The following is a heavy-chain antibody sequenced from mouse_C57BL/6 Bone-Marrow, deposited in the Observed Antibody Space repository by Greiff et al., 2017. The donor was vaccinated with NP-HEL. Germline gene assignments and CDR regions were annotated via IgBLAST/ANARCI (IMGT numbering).Heavy chain of an antibody. V-gene: IGHV5-6*01. Sequence: EVMLVESGGDLVKPGGSLKLSCAASGFTFSSYGMSWVRQAPDKRLEWVATISSGGSYTYYLDTVKGRFTISRDNAKNTLYLQMSSLKSEDTAMYYCASPYDYDVAWLAYWGQGTLVTVSA. CDR2: ISSGGSYT. J-gene: IGHJ3*01. CDR1: GFTFSSYG. D-gene: IGHD2-4*01. CDR3: ASPYDYDVAWLAY.